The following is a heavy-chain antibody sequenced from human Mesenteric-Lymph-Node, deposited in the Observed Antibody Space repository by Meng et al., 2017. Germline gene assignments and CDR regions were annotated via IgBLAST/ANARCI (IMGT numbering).Heavy chain of an antibody. CDR2: ISYDGSNK. Sequence: GESLKISCAASGFTFSSYAMHWVRQAPGKGLEWVAVISYDGSNKYYADSVKGRFTISRDNSKNTLYLQMNSLRAEDTAVYYCARDGTGYSSGWRLPSDYWGQGTLVTVSS. CDR3: ARDGTGYSSGWRLPSDY. J-gene: IGHJ4*02. CDR1: GFTFSSYA. V-gene: IGHV3-30*04. D-gene: IGHD6-19*01.